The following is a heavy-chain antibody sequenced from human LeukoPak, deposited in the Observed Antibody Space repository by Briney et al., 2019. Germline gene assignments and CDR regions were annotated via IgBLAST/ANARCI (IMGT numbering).Heavy chain of an antibody. CDR3: ARGLGAAGNDY. V-gene: IGHV1-2*02. D-gene: IGHD6-13*01. CDR2: IKPNGGGT. J-gene: IGHJ4*02. CDR1: GYTFTGYY. Sequence: GASLKVSCKASGYTFTGYYLHWVRQAPGQGLEWMGWIKPNGGGTNYAQKFQGRVIMTRDTSITTAYTELSSLRSDDTAVYYCARGLGAAGNDYWGQGTLVTVSS.